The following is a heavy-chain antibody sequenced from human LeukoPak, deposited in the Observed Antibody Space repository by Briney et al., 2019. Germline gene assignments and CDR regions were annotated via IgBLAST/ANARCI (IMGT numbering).Heavy chain of an antibody. CDR3: ARAGSSGYRGDYYYYGMDV. Sequence: ASVTVSCKASGYTFTGYYMHWVRQAPGQGLEWMGWINPNSGGTNYAQKFQGRVTMTRDTSISTAYMELSRLRSDDTAVYYCARAGSSGYRGDYYYYGMDVWGQGTTVTVSS. V-gene: IGHV1-2*02. CDR1: GYTFTGYY. J-gene: IGHJ6*02. CDR2: INPNSGGT. D-gene: IGHD3-22*01.